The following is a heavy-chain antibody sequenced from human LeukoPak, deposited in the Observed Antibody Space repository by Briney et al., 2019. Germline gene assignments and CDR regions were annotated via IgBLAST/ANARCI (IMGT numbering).Heavy chain of an antibody. Sequence: ASVKVSCKASGYTFTSYDINWVRQATGQGLEWMGWMNPNSGNTGYAQKFQGRVTMTRNTSISTAYMELSSLRSEDTAVYYCASPADCSGGSCYSLWGQGTLVTVSS. D-gene: IGHD2-15*01. CDR2: MNPNSGNT. CDR1: GYTFTSYD. CDR3: ASPADCSGGSCYSL. J-gene: IGHJ4*02. V-gene: IGHV1-8*01.